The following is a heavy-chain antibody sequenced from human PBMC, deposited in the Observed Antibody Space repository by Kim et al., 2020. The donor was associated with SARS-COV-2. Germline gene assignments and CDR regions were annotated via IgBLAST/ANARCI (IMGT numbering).Heavy chain of an antibody. Sequence: SETLSLTCTVSGGSVTTSSYYWGWIRQPPGKGLEWMGSISYSGVTYYNPFLKSRVSISVDTWSNQFSLRVNSETAADTAVYYCSRSTGTDIDYWGQGILVTVSS. CDR1: GGSVTTSSYY. CDR3: SRSTGTDIDY. V-gene: IGHV4-39*01. D-gene: IGHD1-1*01. J-gene: IGHJ4*02. CDR2: ISYSGVT.